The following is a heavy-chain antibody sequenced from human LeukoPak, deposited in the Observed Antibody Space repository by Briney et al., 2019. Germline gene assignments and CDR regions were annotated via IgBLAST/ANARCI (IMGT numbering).Heavy chain of an antibody. Sequence: PSETLSLTCTVSGGSVDSHYWNWIRHLPGKGLEWLGYIYWSVSTTYNPSFTSRVTISAGTSRRQFSLRLTSVTAADTAVYYCARGTYDPAVGGGLDVWGQGTTVTVSS. CDR1: GGSVDSHY. CDR2: IYWSVST. J-gene: IGHJ6*02. D-gene: IGHD3-3*01. V-gene: IGHV4-59*02. CDR3: ARGTYDPAVGGGLDV.